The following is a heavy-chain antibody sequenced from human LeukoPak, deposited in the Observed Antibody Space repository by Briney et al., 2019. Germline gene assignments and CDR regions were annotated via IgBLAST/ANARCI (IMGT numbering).Heavy chain of an antibody. J-gene: IGHJ3*02. CDR1: GFTFSTYW. Sequence: PGGSLRLSCAASGFTFSTYWMHWVRQAPGKGLVRVSRINSDGSSTIYADSVKGRFTISRDNAENTLYLQMNSLRAEDTAVYYCARGGSPPEALGDAFDIWGQGTMVTVSS. CDR2: INSDGSST. D-gene: IGHD1-26*01. V-gene: IGHV3-74*01. CDR3: ARGGSPPEALGDAFDI.